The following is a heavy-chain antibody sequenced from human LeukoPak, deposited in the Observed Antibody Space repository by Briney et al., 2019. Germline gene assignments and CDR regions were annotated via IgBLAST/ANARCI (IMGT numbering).Heavy chain of an antibody. CDR3: ARPKLRWSAYYYMDV. D-gene: IGHD4-23*01. V-gene: IGHV7-4-1*02. Sequence: ASVKVSCKASGYTFTNYTMNWVRQAPGQGLEWMGWINTNTGNPTYAQGFTGRFVFSLDTSVSTAYLQISSLKAEDTAVYYCARPKLRWSAYYYMDVWGKGTTVTVS. CDR2: INTNTGNP. J-gene: IGHJ6*03. CDR1: GYTFTNYT.